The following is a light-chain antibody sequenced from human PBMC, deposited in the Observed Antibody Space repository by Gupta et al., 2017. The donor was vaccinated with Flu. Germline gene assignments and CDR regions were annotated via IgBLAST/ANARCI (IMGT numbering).Light chain of an antibody. CDR2: GDSDGRH. CDR3: QAWGTGIRV. CDR1: SEPSPSA. Sequence: QLVVTQSPSASASLGASVKLTCPLRSEPSPSAIAWHQQQPEKAPPYFMMGDSDGRHSRGDGIPDRFSCASSAAERNPTIPSLQAEDYYYQYCQAWGTGIRVFGGGTTLTVL. J-gene: IGLJ3*02. V-gene: IGLV4-69*01.